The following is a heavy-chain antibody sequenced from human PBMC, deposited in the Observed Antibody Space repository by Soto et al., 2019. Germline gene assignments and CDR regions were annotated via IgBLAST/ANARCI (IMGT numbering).Heavy chain of an antibody. CDR2: IWYDGSNK. V-gene: IGHV3-33*06. D-gene: IGHD4-17*01. CDR3: AKDVDYGERAFDV. Sequence: GGSLRLSCAASGFTFSSYGMHWVRQAPGKGLEWVAVIWYDGSNKYYADSVKGRFTISRDNSKNTLYLQMNSLRAEDTAVYYCAKDVDYGERAFDVWGQGTMVTVSS. J-gene: IGHJ3*01. CDR1: GFTFSSYG.